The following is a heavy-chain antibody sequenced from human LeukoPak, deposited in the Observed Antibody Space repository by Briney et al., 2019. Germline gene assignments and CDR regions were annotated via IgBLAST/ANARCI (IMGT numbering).Heavy chain of an antibody. CDR3: ARDGEYSSGWYSFDY. CDR1: GFTFSKYW. J-gene: IGHJ4*02. Sequence: GGSLRLSCAASGFTFSKYWMHWVRQAPGKGLVWVSRINSDGSSTSYADSVKGRFTISRDNAKNTLYLQMNSLRAEDTAVYYCARDGEYSSGWYSFDYWGQGTLVTVSS. CDR2: INSDGSST. V-gene: IGHV3-74*01. D-gene: IGHD6-19*01.